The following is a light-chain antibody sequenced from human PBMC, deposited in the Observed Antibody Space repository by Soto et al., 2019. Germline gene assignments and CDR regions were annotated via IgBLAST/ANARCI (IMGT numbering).Light chain of an antibody. Sequence: QSVLTQPASVSGSPGQSITISCIGTSSDVGGYNYVSWYQQHPGKAPKLMIYEVSNRPSGISNRFSGSKSGNTASLTISGLQAEDEADYYCSSYTSSGTRVFGGGTQLTVL. CDR2: EVS. CDR3: SSYTSSGTRV. J-gene: IGLJ3*02. CDR1: SSDVGGYNY. V-gene: IGLV2-14*01.